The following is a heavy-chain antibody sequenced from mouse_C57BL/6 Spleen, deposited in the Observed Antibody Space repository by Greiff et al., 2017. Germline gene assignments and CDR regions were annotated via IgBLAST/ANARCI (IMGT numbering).Heavy chain of an antibody. CDR3: ANDGYYSAWFAY. CDR1: GFTFSDYG. J-gene: IGHJ3*01. V-gene: IGHV5-17*01. Sequence: EVKLQESGGGLVKPGGSLKLSCAASGFTFSDYGMHWVRQAPEKGLEWVAYISSGSSTIYYADTVKGRFTISRDNAKNTLFLQMTSLRSEDTAMYYCANDGYYSAWFAYWGQGTLVTVSA. D-gene: IGHD2-3*01. CDR2: ISSGSSTI.